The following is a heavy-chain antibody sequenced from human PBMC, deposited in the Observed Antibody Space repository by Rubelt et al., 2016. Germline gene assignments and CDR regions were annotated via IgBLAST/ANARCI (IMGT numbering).Heavy chain of an antibody. CDR3: AGGVSYRYSSGLPPYVDY. CDR1: GGSFSGYY. V-gene: IGHV4-34*01. CDR2: INHSGST. D-gene: IGHD6-19*01. J-gene: IGHJ4*02. Sequence: QWGAGLLKPSETLSLTCAVYGGSFSGYYWSWIRQPPGKGLEWIGEINHSGSTNYNPSLKSRVTISGDTSKNQFSLKLRSVTAADTAVYYCAGGVSYRYSSGLPPYVDYWGQGTLVTVSP.